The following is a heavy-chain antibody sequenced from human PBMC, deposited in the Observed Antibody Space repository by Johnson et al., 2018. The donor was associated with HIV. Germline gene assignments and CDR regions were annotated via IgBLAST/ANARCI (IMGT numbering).Heavy chain of an antibody. CDR1: GFTFSIYW. D-gene: IGHD1-26*01. Sequence: VQLVESGGGLVQPGGSLRLSCAASGFTFSIYWMSWVRQAPGKGLEWVSAISGSGGSTYYADSVKGRFTISRDNSKNTMYLQMNSLRAEDTAVYYCVKDRIVGAIGDAFDIWGQGTMVTVSS. V-gene: IGHV3-23*04. J-gene: IGHJ3*02. CDR2: ISGSGGST. CDR3: VKDRIVGAIGDAFDI.